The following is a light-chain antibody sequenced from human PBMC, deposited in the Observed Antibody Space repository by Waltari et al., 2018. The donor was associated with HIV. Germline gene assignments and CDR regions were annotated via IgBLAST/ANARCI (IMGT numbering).Light chain of an antibody. Sequence: QSVLTQPPSVSAAPGQRVTISCSGSSSNIGSNDVSWYQQLPGTAPKLLIFDNYMRPSGIPDRFPGSKSGTSATLGITGLQTGDEADYYCGTWDSGLSAVVFGGGTKLTVL. CDR2: DNY. CDR1: SSNIGSND. CDR3: GTWDSGLSAVV. J-gene: IGLJ3*02. V-gene: IGLV1-51*01.